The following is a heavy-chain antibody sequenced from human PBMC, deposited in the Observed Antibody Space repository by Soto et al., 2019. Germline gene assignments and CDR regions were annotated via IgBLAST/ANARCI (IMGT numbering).Heavy chain of an antibody. CDR1: GFTFSTYS. J-gene: IGHJ4*02. Sequence: GSLRLSCAASGFTFSTYSMHWVRQAPGKGLVWVSSISSDGSSTTYADSVKGRFTISRGNAKDTLYFQMSSLRAEDTAVYYCARVGYSSCWYLDYWGQGALVTVS. CDR2: ISSDGSST. V-gene: IGHV3-74*01. D-gene: IGHD6-19*01. CDR3: ARVGYSSCWYLDY.